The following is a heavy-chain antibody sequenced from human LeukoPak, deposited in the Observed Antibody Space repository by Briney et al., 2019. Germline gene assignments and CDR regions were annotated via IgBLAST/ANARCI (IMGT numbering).Heavy chain of an antibody. Sequence: GGSLRLSCAASGLTFSSYAMHWVRQAPGKALEWVAVISYDGSNKYYADSVKGRFTISRDNSKNTLYLQMNSLRAEDTAVYYCARGYDSSGYYLGPQNDAFDIWGQGTMVTVSS. CDR3: ARGYDSSGYYLGPQNDAFDI. CDR2: ISYDGSNK. D-gene: IGHD3-22*01. V-gene: IGHV3-30*04. CDR1: GLTFSSYA. J-gene: IGHJ3*02.